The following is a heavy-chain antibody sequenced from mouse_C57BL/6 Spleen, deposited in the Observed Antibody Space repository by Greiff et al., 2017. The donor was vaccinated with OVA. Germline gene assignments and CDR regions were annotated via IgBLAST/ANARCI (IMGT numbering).Heavy chain of an antibody. CDR1: GYTFTSYW. D-gene: IGHD2-4*01. CDR2: IDPSDSYT. Sequence: QVQLQQPGAELVRPGTSVKLSCKASGYTFTSYWMHWVKQRPGQGLEWIGVIDPSDSYTNYIQKFKGKATLTVDTSSSTAYMQLSSLTSEDSAVYYCARRGIYYDYDVWGTGTTVTVSS. V-gene: IGHV1-59*01. J-gene: IGHJ1*03. CDR3: ARRGIYYDYDV.